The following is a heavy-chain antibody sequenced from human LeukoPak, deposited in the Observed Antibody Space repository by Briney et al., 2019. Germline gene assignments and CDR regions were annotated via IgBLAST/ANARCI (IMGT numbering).Heavy chain of an antibody. CDR2: ISFSGSYI. J-gene: IGHJ4*02. D-gene: IGHD3/OR15-3a*01. CDR1: GFTVSSNS. V-gene: IGHV3-21*01. CDR3: ARGTGTGWRFDF. Sequence: PGGSLRLSCTVSGFTVSSNSMSWVRQAPGKGLEWVSSISFSGSYIYYADSVKGRFTISRDNAKNSVYLQMNSLRDDDTAVYYCARGTGTGWRFDFWGQGTLVTVSS.